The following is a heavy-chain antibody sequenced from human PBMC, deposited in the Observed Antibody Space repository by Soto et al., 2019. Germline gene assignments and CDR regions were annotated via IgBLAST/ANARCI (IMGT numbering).Heavy chain of an antibody. CDR2: ISAYNGNT. Sequence: ASVKVSCKASGYTFTSYGISWVRQAPGQGLEWMGWISAYNGNTNYAQKLQGRVTMTTDTSTSTAYMELRSLRSDDTAVYYCARVSDVLLWIGESDYWGQGTLVTVSS. V-gene: IGHV1-18*01. J-gene: IGHJ4*02. D-gene: IGHD3-10*01. CDR3: ARVSDVLLWIGESDY. CDR1: GYTFTSYG.